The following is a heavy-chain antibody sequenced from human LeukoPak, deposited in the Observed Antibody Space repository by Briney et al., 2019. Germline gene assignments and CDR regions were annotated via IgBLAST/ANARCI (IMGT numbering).Heavy chain of an antibody. CDR1: GFTFTNYR. D-gene: IGHD1/OR15-1a*01. V-gene: IGHV3-74*01. J-gene: IGHJ3*02. Sequence: PGGSLRLSCVVTGFTFTNYRRYWVRPVAGGDLVCVAHINIDGSSTIYADSVGGRSTISRDNAKNTVFLQMNSLRADDTGVYYCTRDPTSSAKQGAFDIWGQGTMVTVS. CDR2: INIDGSST. CDR3: TRDPTSSAKQGAFDI.